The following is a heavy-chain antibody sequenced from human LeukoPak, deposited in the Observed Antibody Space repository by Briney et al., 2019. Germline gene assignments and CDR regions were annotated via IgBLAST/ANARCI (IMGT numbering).Heavy chain of an antibody. J-gene: IGHJ4*02. D-gene: IGHD3-3*01. CDR3: ARIVRFLEWLPNRGFDY. CDR1: GGSISSSSYY. V-gene: IGHV4-39*07. Sequence: SETLSLTCTVSGGSISSSSYYWGWIRQPPGKGLEWIGESNHSGSTNYNPSLKSRVTISVDTSKNQFSLKLSSVTAADTAVYYCARIVRFLEWLPNRGFDYWGQGTLVTVSS. CDR2: SNHSGST.